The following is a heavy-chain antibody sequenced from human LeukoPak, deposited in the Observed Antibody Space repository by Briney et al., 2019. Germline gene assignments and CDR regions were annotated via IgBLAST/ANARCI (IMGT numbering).Heavy chain of an antibody. CDR2: IYYSGST. Sequence: KPSETLSLTCTIPGGSITSYYWSWIRQPPGKGLEWIGYIYYSGSTNYNPSLKSRVTISVDTSKNQFSLKLSYVTAADTAVYYCAGFDDDYVWGSRNWFDPWGQGTLVTVSS. J-gene: IGHJ5*02. V-gene: IGHV4-59*01. CDR1: GGSITSYY. D-gene: IGHD3-16*01. CDR3: AGFDDDYVWGSRNWFDP.